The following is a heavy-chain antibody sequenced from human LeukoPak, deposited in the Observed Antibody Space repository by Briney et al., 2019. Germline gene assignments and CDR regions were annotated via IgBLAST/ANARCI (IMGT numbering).Heavy chain of an antibody. D-gene: IGHD3-10*01. CDR3: ARGFPTLDRGAIGY. Sequence: PGGSLRLSCAGSGFTFSSYTMNWVRQAPGKGLEWVSSISRTSSYIYYADSVKGRFTISRDDAKNSLYLQMNRLGAEHSAVYYCARGFPTLDRGAIGYWGQGTPVTVSS. V-gene: IGHV3-21*01. J-gene: IGHJ4*02. CDR2: ISRTSSYI. CDR1: GFTFSSYT.